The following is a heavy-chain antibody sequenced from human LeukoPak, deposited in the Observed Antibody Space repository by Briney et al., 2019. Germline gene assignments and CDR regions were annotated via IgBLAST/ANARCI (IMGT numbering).Heavy chain of an antibody. CDR2: ISYDGSNK. Sequence: GGSLRLSCAASGFTFSSYAMHWVRQAPGKGLEWVAVISYDGSNKYYADSVKGRFTISRDNSKNTLYLQMNSLRAEDTAVYYCARVQLAVAVYDAFDIWGQGTMVTVSS. CDR3: ARVQLAVAVYDAFDI. J-gene: IGHJ3*02. D-gene: IGHD6-19*01. V-gene: IGHV3-30*04. CDR1: GFTFSSYA.